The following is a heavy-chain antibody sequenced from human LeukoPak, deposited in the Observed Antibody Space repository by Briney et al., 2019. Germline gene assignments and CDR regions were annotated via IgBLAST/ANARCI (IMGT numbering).Heavy chain of an antibody. V-gene: IGHV3-30*04. CDR2: ISYDGSNK. D-gene: IGHD4-17*01. J-gene: IGHJ6*04. Sequence: GRSLRLSCAASGFTFRSYAMHWVRQAPGKGLEWVAVISYDGSNKYYADSVKGRFTISRDNSKNTLYLQMNSLRAEDTAVYYCARDYGDYYYYYGMDVWGKGTTVTVSS. CDR1: GFTFRSYA. CDR3: ARDYGDYYYYYGMDV.